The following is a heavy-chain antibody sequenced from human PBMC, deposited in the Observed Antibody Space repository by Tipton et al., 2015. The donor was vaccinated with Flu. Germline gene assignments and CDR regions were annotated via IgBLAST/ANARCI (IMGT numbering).Heavy chain of an antibody. CDR2: IYPGDSNT. J-gene: IGHJ4*02. CDR3: VRLADGGNEPGDY. V-gene: IGHV5-51*03. CDR1: GYSFTSYW. Sequence: VQLVQSGAEVKKPGESLKISCKGSGYSFTSYWIGWVRQMPGNGLEWMGLIYPGDSNTRYSPSFQGQVTISADKSISTAYMQWSSLKASDTALYYCVRLADGGNEPGDYWGQGTLVTVSS. D-gene: IGHD4-23*01.